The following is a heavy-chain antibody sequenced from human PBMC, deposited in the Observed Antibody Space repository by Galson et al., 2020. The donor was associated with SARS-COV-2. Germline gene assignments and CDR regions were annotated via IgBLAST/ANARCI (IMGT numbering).Heavy chain of an antibody. J-gene: IGHJ2*01. CDR1: GFTFSSYG. V-gene: IGHV3-33*01. D-gene: IGHD3-10*01. CDR2: IWYDGSNK. Sequence: GESLKISCAASGFTFSSYGMHWVRQAPGKGLEWVAVIWYDGSNKYYADSVKGRFTISRDNSKNTLYLQMNSLRAEDTAVYYCARDFGVTPTYYPENFDLWGRGTLVTVSS. CDR3: ARDFGVTPTYYPENFDL.